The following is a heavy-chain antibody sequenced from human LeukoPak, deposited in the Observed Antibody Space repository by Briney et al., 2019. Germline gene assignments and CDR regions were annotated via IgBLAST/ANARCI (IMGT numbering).Heavy chain of an antibody. V-gene: IGHV3-23*01. CDR3: AKAFDYYDSSGYPYNWFDP. Sequence: GGSLRLSCAASGFTFNSYAMSWVRHAPGEGLEWVSAISGSGGSTYYADSVKGRLTISRDNSKNTLYLQMNSLRAEDTAVYYCAKAFDYYDSSGYPYNWFDPWGQGTLVTVSS. D-gene: IGHD3-22*01. J-gene: IGHJ5*02. CDR1: GFTFNSYA. CDR2: ISGSGGST.